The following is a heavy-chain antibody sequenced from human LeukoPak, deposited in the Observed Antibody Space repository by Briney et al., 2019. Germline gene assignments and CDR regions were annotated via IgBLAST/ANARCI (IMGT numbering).Heavy chain of an antibody. CDR3: ARDGSRGSFYFDY. V-gene: IGHV4-4*07. Sequence: SETLSLTCAVYGGSFSGYYWSWIRQPAGKGLEWIGRIYTSGNTNYNPSLKSRVTISVDTSKNQFSLKLSSVTAADTAVYYCARDGSRGSFYFDYWGQGTLVTVSS. D-gene: IGHD3-10*01. CDR1: GGSFSGYY. J-gene: IGHJ4*02. CDR2: IYTSGNT.